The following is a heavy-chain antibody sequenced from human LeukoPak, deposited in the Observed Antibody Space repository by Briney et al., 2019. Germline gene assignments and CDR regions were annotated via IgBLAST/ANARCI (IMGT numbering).Heavy chain of an antibody. CDR3: AREVLAAARWFDP. V-gene: IGHV1-2*02. Sequence: GASVKVSCKASGYTFTGYYMHWVRQAPGQGLEWMGWINPNSGGTNYAQRFQGRVTMTRDTSISTAYMELSRLRSDDTAVYYCAREVLAAARWFDPWGQGTLVTVSS. CDR1: GYTFTGYY. CDR2: INPNSGGT. J-gene: IGHJ5*02. D-gene: IGHD6-13*01.